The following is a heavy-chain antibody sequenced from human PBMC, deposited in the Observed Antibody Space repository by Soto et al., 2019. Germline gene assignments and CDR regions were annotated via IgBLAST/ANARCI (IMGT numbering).Heavy chain of an antibody. Sequence: QVQLVQSGVEVKKPGASVRVSCKASGYTFTNYGITWVRQAPGQGLEWLGWISGYNGNTNYAQKFQGRVTMTTDTSTSTAYMDLTSLRYDDTAVYYCARGGRFAVADTDYWGQGTLLTXSS. J-gene: IGHJ4*02. CDR3: ARGGRFAVADTDY. CDR2: ISGYNGNT. CDR1: GYTFTNYG. D-gene: IGHD3-3*01. V-gene: IGHV1-18*01.